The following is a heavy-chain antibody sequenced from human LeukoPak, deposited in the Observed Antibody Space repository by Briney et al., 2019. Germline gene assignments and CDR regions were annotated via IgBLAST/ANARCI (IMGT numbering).Heavy chain of an antibody. J-gene: IGHJ4*02. Sequence: SETLSLTCTVSGGSFSSGSYYWSWIRQPPGKGLEWIGYIYYSGSTNYNPSLKSRVTISVDTSENQFSLKLSSVTAADTAVYYCARARPVNHYDFWSGYYYFDYWGQGTLVTVSS. CDR3: ARARPVNHYDFWSGYYYFDY. CDR2: IYYSGST. D-gene: IGHD3-3*01. V-gene: IGHV4-61*01. CDR1: GGSFSSGSYY.